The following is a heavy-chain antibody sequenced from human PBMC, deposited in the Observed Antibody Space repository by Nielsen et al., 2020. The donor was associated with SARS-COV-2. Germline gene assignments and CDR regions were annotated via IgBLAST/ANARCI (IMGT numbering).Heavy chain of an antibody. V-gene: IGHV4-4*08. CDR3: ARGYHYDSAGYSRPYSYSYMTV. CDR1: GDSINGYY. Sequence: GSLRLSCSVSGDSINGYYWSWIRQAPGKGLEWIGYIYPSGRTNYNPSLKSRVTQSVDTSKNEISLKLSSVTAADTAVYYCARGYHYDSAGYSRPYSYSYMTVWGKGTTVTVSS. D-gene: IGHD3-22*01. J-gene: IGHJ6*03. CDR2: IYPSGRT.